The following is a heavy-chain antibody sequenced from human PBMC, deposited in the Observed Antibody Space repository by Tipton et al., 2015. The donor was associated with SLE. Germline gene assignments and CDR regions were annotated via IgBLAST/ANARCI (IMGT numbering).Heavy chain of an antibody. Sequence: SLRLSCAASGFTFSSYSMNWVRQAPGKGLEWVSSISSSSSYIYYADSVKGRLTISRDNAKNSLYLQMKSLRAEDTAVYYCARDGPDHWGQGTLATVSS. J-gene: IGHJ5*02. V-gene: IGHV3-21*01. CDR2: ISSSSSYI. CDR3: ARDGPDH. CDR1: GFTFSSYS.